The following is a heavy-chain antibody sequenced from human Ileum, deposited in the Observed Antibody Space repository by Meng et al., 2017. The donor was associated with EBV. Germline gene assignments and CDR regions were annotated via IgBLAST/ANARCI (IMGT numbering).Heavy chain of an antibody. CDR2: IYYSVST. CDR3: ARNVPGTSAYYD. D-gene: IGHD3-22*01. CDR1: VYSLSSPNW. V-gene: IGHV4-28*01. J-gene: IGHJ4*02. Sequence: QEPVPRLLKPSDTLSLTCAFAVYSLSSPNWWGCIRQPPGKVLEWIGDIYYSVSTSYNPSLKSRVTMSVDTSKNQFSLNLNSVTAVDTAVYYCARNVPGTSAYYDWGQGTLVTVSS.